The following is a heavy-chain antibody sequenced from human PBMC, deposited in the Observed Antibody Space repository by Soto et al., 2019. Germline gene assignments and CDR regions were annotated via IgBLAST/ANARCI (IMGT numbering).Heavy chain of an antibody. CDR3: ARLDRYSSGWYDY. D-gene: IGHD6-19*01. Sequence: QVQLVESGGGVVQPGRSLRLSCAASGFTFSSYAMHWVRQAPGKGLEWVAVISYDGSNKYYADSVKGRFTISRDNSKNTLYLQINSLRAEDTAVYYCARLDRYSSGWYDYWGQGTLVTVSS. CDR2: ISYDGSNK. V-gene: IGHV3-30-3*01. J-gene: IGHJ4*02. CDR1: GFTFSSYA.